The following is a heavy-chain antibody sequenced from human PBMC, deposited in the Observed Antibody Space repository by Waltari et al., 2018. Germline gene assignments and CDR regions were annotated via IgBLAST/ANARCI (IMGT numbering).Heavy chain of an antibody. V-gene: IGHV3-30*02. J-gene: IGHJ6*03. Sequence: RFTISRDNSKNTLYLQMNSLRAEDTAVYYCAKGEIYPRPRYYYYMDVWGKGTTVTVSS. CDR3: AKGEIYPRPRYYYYMDV. D-gene: IGHD2-2*02.